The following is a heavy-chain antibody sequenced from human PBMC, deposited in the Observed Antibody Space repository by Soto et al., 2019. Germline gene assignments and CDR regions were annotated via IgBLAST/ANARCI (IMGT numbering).Heavy chain of an antibody. J-gene: IGHJ6*03. D-gene: IGHD5-12*01. V-gene: IGHV1-2*04. CDR1: GDRFTDYY. CDR2: INPNSGVT. Sequence: ASVKVSCKASGDRFTDYYMHWVRQAPGQGLEWMGWINPNSGVTKYAQEFQGWVTMTRDTSIRTVYMQLSRLGFDDTAIYYCARESGGATATLDYYYFYMDVWGTGTTVTVSS. CDR3: ARESGGATATLDYYYFYMDV.